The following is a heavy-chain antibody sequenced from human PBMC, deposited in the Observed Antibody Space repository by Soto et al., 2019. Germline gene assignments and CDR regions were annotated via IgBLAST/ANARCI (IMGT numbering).Heavy chain of an antibody. CDR1: GVSVSSGSFY. Sequence: VSGVSVSSGSFYWAWIRQPPGKGLEWIGFGSYSGTTNYKPSLKSRVTISVDTSRSQISLKVSSLTAADTAVYYCARGATVTQYDYWGQGTLVTVSS. CDR3: ARGATVTQYDY. V-gene: IGHV4-61*01. J-gene: IGHJ4*02. CDR2: GSYSGTT. D-gene: IGHD4-17*01.